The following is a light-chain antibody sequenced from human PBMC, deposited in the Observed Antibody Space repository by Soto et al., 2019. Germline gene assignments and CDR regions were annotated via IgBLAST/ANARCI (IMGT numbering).Light chain of an antibody. CDR1: QSVSSSY. V-gene: IGKV3-20*01. CDR2: GAS. Sequence: IVLTQSPGTLSLSPGERATLSCRASQSVSSSYLAWYQQKPGQAPRLLIYGASSRATGIPDRFSGSGSGTDFTLTISRLEPEDFAVYYCQQYGSSPRTFGQGT. CDR3: QQYGSSPRT. J-gene: IGKJ1*01.